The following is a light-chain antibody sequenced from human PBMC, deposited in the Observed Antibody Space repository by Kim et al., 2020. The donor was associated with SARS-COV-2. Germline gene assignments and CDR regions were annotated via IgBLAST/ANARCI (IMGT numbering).Light chain of an antibody. Sequence: SYELTQPPSVSVSPGQTASITCSGDKLGDKYACWYQQKPGQSHVLVIYQDSKRPSGIPERFSGSNSGNTATLTISGTQAMDEADYYCQAWDSSINWVFGGGTQLTVL. V-gene: IGLV3-1*01. J-gene: IGLJ3*02. CDR3: QAWDSSINWV. CDR2: QDS. CDR1: KLGDKY.